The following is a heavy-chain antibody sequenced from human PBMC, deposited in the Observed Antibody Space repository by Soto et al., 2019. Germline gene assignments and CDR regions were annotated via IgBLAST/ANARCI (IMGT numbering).Heavy chain of an antibody. V-gene: IGHV3-74*01. CDR3: AREIVGATGGFDY. Sequence: EVQLVESGGGLVQPGGSLRLSCAASGFTFSSYWMHWVRQAPGKGLVWVSRINSDGSSTSYADSVKGRFTISRDNAKNTLDLQMNSLRAEDTAVYYCAREIVGATGGFDYWGQGTLVTVSS. D-gene: IGHD1-26*01. CDR1: GFTFSSYW. CDR2: INSDGSST. J-gene: IGHJ4*02.